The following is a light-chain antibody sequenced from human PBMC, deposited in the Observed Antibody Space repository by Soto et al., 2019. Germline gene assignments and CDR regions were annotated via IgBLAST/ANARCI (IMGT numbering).Light chain of an antibody. V-gene: IGLV2-14*01. CDR2: EVT. Sequence: QSALTQPSSLSGSPGQSITISFAGTRDDIGAYDYVSWYQQHPGNAPKLLVYEVTNRPSGVSDRFSGSKSGNTASLTISGLQAEDEADYYCNSYTNSSAVVFGGGTKVTVL. CDR3: NSYTNSSAVV. CDR1: RDDIGAYDY. J-gene: IGLJ2*01.